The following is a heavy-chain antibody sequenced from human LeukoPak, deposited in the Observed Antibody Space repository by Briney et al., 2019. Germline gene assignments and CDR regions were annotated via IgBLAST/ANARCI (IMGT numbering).Heavy chain of an antibody. V-gene: IGHV3-23*01. CDR1: GFTFSGYA. CDR3: AKQLGYCSDGSCYFPY. Sequence: GGSLRLSCAASGFTFSGYAMNWVRQAPGKGLEWVSAISNNGGYTYYADSVQGRFTISRDNSKSTLCLQMNSLRAEDTAVYYCAKQLGYCSDGSCYFPYWGQGTLVTVSS. CDR2: ISNNGGYT. D-gene: IGHD2-15*01. J-gene: IGHJ4*02.